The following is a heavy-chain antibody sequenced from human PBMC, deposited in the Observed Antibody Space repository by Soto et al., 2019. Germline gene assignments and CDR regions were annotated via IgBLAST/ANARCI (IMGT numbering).Heavy chain of an antibody. CDR1: GFTFSNAW. Sequence: EVQLVESGGGLVKPGGSLRLSCAASGFTFSNAWMNWVRQAPGKGLEWVGRIKSKTDGGTTDYAAPVKGRLTISRDDSKNTLYLQMNSLKTEDTAVYYCTTRDSSSFWAADYYYGMDVWGQGTTVTVSS. CDR3: TTRDSSSFWAADYYYGMDV. J-gene: IGHJ6*02. D-gene: IGHD6-13*01. V-gene: IGHV3-15*07. CDR2: IKSKTDGGTT.